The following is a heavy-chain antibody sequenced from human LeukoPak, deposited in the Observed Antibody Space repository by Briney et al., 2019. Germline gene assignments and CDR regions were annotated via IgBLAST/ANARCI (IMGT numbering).Heavy chain of an antibody. D-gene: IGHD2-8*02. CDR1: GGSISGYY. V-gene: IGHV4-59*08. CDR3: ARLGFRTGDNSLADY. J-gene: IGHJ4*02. Sequence: SETLSLTCSVSGGSISGYYWSWIRQPPGKGLECIGYIFYSGSTNYNPSFKSRVSISLDTSKSQFSLKLTSVTAADTAMYYCARLGFRTGDNSLADYWGRGTQVTVSS. CDR2: IFYSGST.